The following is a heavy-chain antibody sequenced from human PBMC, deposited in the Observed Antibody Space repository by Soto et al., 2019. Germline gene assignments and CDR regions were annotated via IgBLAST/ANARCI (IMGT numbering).Heavy chain of an antibody. D-gene: IGHD6-19*01. CDR2: IYSGGST. CDR1: GFTVSSNY. CDR3: ARALQGIAVAGDYFDY. V-gene: IGHV3-66*01. Sequence: GGSLRLSCAASGFTVSSNYMSWVRQAPGKGLEWVSVIYSGGSTYYADSVKGRFTISRDNSKNTLYLQMNSLRAEDTAVYYCARALQGIAVAGDYFDYWGQGTLVTVSS. J-gene: IGHJ4*02.